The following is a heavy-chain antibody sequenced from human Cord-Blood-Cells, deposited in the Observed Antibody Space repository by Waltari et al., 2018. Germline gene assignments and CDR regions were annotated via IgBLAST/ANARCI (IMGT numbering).Heavy chain of an antibody. Sequence: QQWGAGLLKPSETLSLTCAVYGGSFSGYYWSWIRQPPGKGLEWIGEINHSGSTNYNPSLKSRVTISVDTSKNQFSLKLSSVTAADTAVYYCATRRGIAAFDYWGQGTLVTVSS. J-gene: IGHJ4*02. CDR3: ATRRGIAAFDY. CDR1: GGSFSGYY. CDR2: INHSGST. D-gene: IGHD6-13*01. V-gene: IGHV4-34*01.